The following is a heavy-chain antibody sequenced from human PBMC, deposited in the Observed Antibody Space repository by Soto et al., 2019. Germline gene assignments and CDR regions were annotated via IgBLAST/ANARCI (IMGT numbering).Heavy chain of an antibody. CDR2: ISGYNGNT. D-gene: IGHD3-10*02. CDR1: GYMFPSYG. J-gene: IGHJ4*02. CDR3: ARDVRGVLDY. V-gene: IGHV1-18*01. Sequence: ASVKVSCKASGYMFPSYGITWVRQAPGQGLEWMGWISGYNGNTNYAQKFQGRVTLTTDTSTTTAYMELRSLRSDDTAVYYCARDVRGVLDYWGQGTLVTVSS.